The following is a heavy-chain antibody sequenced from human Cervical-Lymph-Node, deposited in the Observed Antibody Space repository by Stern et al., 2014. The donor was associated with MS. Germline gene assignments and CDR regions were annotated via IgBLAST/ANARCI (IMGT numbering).Heavy chain of an antibody. Sequence: QVQLVQSGGGVVQPGRSLTLSCAASGFSLSNSGMHWVRQAPGKGLEWVAVMSFVGGNKKYGDSVKGRFSISRDMANNTLFLQMNSLRPEDTAVYCCMGVGDAMHVWGQGTTVIVSS. V-gene: IGHV3-30*03. CDR1: GFSLSNSG. CDR3: MGVGDAMHV. J-gene: IGHJ6*02. CDR2: MSFVGGNK.